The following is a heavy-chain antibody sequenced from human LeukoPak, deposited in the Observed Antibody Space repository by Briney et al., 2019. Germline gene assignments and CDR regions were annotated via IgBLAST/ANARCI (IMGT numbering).Heavy chain of an antibody. CDR1: GFTLSSYA. V-gene: IGHV3-30-3*01. J-gene: IGHJ1*01. D-gene: IGHD4-17*01. CDR3: AGYGDYVSYFQH. Sequence: GGSLRLSCAASGFTLSSYAMHWVRQAPGKGLEWVAVISYDGSNKYYADSVKGRFTISRDNSKNTLYLEMNSLRAEDTAVYYCAGYGDYVSYFQHWGQGTLVTVSS. CDR2: ISYDGSNK.